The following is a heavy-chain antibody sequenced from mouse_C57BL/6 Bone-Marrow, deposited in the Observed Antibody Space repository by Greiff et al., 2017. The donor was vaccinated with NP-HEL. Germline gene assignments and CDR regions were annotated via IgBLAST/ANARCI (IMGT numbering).Heavy chain of an antibody. Sequence: EVLLVESGGGLVKPGGSLKLSCAASGFTFSDYGMHWVSQAPEKGLEWVAYISSGSSTIYYADTVKGRFTISRDNAKNTLFLQMTSLRSDDTAMYYCARPGFAYWGQGTLVTVSA. CDR1: GFTFSDYG. CDR2: ISSGSSTI. J-gene: IGHJ3*01. V-gene: IGHV5-17*01. CDR3: ARPGFAY.